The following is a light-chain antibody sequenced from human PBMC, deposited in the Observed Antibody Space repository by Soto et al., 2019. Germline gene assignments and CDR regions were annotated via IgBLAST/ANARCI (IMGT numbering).Light chain of an antibody. J-gene: IGLJ3*02. CDR3: CSAARSVNWV. CDR1: SSDVGSYNL. Sequence: QSALAQPASVSGSPGQSITISCTGTSSDVGSYNLVSWYQQHPGKAPKLMIYGVTKRPSGVSNRSSGSKSGNTASLTSSGLKAEDEADYYCCSAARSVNWVVGGGTKVAVL. CDR2: GVT. V-gene: IGLV2-23*02.